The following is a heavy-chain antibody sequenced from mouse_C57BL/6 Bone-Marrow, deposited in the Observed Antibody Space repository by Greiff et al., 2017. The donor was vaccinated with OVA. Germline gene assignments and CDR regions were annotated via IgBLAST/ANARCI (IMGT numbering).Heavy chain of an antibody. Sequence: EVKLMESGGGLVKPGGSLKLSCAASGFTFSSYAMSWVRQTPEKRLEWVATISDGGSYTYYPDNVKGRFTISRDNAKNNLYLQMSHLKSEDTAMYYCARDLYDYDGDWYFDVWGTGTTVTVSS. V-gene: IGHV5-4*01. D-gene: IGHD2-4*01. CDR1: GFTFSSYA. CDR2: ISDGGSYT. CDR3: ARDLYDYDGDWYFDV. J-gene: IGHJ1*03.